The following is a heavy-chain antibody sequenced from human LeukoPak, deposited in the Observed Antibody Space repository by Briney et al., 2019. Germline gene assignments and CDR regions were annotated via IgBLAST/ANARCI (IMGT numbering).Heavy chain of an antibody. V-gene: IGHV3-11*01. D-gene: IGHD6-19*01. CDR1: GFTFSDST. Sequence: GGSRRPSFAAPGFTFSDSTMSWIRKAPGKGREWVPNIRSSGSTIYYADSVKGRFTISRDNSKNTLYLQMNSLRAEDTAVYYCAKEGAVAVFYYYYYMDVWGKGTTVTISS. CDR3: AKEGAVAVFYYYYYMDV. J-gene: IGHJ6*03. CDR2: IRSSGSTI.